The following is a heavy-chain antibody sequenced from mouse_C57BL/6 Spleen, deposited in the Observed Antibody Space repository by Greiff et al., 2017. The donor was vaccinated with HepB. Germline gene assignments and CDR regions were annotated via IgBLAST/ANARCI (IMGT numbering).Heavy chain of an antibody. D-gene: IGHD1-1*01. V-gene: IGHV5-6*01. CDR3: ARTQNYGSTYYYAMDY. Sequence: EVQLVESGGDLVKPGGSLKLSCAASGFTFSSYGMSWVRQTPDKRLEWVATISSGGSYTYYPDSVKGRFTISRDNAKNTLYLQMSSLKSEDTAMYYCARTQNYGSTYYYAMDYWGQGTSVTVSS. CDR1: GFTFSSYG. CDR2: ISSGGSYT. J-gene: IGHJ4*01.